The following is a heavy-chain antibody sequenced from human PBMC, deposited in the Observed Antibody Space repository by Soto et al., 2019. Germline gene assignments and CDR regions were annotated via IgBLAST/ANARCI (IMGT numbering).Heavy chain of an antibody. V-gene: IGHV3-23*01. D-gene: IGHD6-6*01. CDR1: GFTFSSYA. Sequence: GGSLRLSCAASGFTFSSYAMSWVRQAPGKGLEWVSGISGSGGSTYYADSVKGRFTISRDNSKNTLYLQVNSLRAEDTAVYYCAKEEHIAARRSYFDYWGQGTLVTVSS. J-gene: IGHJ4*02. CDR3: AKEEHIAARRSYFDY. CDR2: ISGSGGST.